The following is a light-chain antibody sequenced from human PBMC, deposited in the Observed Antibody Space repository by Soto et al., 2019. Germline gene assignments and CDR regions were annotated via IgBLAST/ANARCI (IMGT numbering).Light chain of an antibody. Sequence: DIHMTQSASSLSASVGYRVTITCRASQSISSYLNWYQQKPGKAPKLLIYAASSLQSGVPSRFSGSGYGTDFNLTISSLQPEDFATYYCQQSYSTPQTFGQGTKVDIK. CDR1: QSISSY. CDR3: QQSYSTPQT. J-gene: IGKJ1*01. V-gene: IGKV1-39*01. CDR2: AAS.